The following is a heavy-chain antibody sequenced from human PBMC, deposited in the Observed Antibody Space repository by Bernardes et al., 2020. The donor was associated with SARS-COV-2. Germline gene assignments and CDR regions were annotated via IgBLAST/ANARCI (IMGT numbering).Heavy chain of an antibody. J-gene: IGHJ6*02. CDR1: GGTFSSYT. Sequence: SVKVSCKASGGTFSSYTISWVRQAPGQGLEWMGRIIPILGIANYAQKFQGRVTITADKSTSTAYMELSSLRSEDTAVYYCARGLGYYYYGMDVWGQGTTVTVSS. CDR2: IIPILGIA. V-gene: IGHV1-69*02. CDR3: ARGLGYYYYGMDV.